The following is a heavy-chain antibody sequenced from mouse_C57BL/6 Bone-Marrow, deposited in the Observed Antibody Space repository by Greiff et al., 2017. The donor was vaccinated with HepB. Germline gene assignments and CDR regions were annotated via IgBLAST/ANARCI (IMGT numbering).Heavy chain of an antibody. Sequence: QVQLQQSGPELVKPGASVKISCKASGYAFSSSWMNWVKQRPGKGLEWIGRIYPGDGDTNYNGKFKGKATLTADKSSSTAYMKLSSLTSEDSAVYFCARGEDSSGYAYWGQGTTLTVSS. CDR2: IYPGDGDT. D-gene: IGHD3-2*02. J-gene: IGHJ2*01. V-gene: IGHV1-82*01. CDR1: GYAFSSSW. CDR3: ARGEDSSGYAY.